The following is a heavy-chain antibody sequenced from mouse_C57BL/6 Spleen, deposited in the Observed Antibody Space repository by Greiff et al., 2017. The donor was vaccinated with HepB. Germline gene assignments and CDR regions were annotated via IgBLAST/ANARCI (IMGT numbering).Heavy chain of an antibody. D-gene: IGHD2-5*01. Sequence: VQLQQPGAELVKPGASVKLSCKASGYTFTSYWMHWVKQRPGQGLEWIGMIHPNSGSTNYNEKFKSKATLTVDKSSSTAYMQLSSLTSEDSAVYYCARSRSNPYYFDYWGQGTTLTVSS. CDR2: IHPNSGST. J-gene: IGHJ2*01. CDR3: ARSRSNPYYFDY. V-gene: IGHV1-64*01. CDR1: GYTFTSYW.